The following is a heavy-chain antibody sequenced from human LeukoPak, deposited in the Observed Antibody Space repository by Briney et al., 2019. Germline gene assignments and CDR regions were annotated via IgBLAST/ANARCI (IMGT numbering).Heavy chain of an antibody. V-gene: IGHV3-7*01. J-gene: IGHJ4*02. CDR2: IKQDGSEK. CDR1: GFTFSSYW. D-gene: IGHD5-18*01. Sequence: GGSLRLSCAASGFTFSSYWMSWVRQAPGKGLEWVANIKQDGSEKYYVDSVKGRFTISRDNAKNSLYLQMNSLRAEDTAVYYCASGTWIQLWLRPPGDYWGQGTLVTVSS. CDR3: ASGTWIQLWLRPPGDY.